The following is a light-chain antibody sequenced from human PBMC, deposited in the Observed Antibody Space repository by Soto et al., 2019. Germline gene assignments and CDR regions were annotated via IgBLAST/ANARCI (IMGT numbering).Light chain of an antibody. CDR3: QHSRT. Sequence: DIQMIQSPSTLSASIGDRVTITCRASQSFATWLAWYQQKPGKAPRLLIYKASSLQSGVPSRFGGSASGTEFTLTVSSLQPDDFATYYCQHSRTFGQGTKVEIK. J-gene: IGKJ1*01. V-gene: IGKV1-5*03. CDR1: QSFATW. CDR2: KAS.